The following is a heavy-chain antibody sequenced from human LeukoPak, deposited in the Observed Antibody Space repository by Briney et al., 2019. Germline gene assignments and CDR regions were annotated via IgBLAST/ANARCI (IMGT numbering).Heavy chain of an antibody. V-gene: IGHV3-21*01. CDR2: ISSSSRYI. CDR3: ARGCGSYAFDI. CDR1: GCTLISYS. Sequence: PGGSLRLSCAASGCTLISYSMKWVRQAPGKGLEWVSSISSSSRYIYYADSAKDRFTISIDNAKNSLYLQINSLSAEDTVFYYCARGCGSYAFDIWGQGTMVTVSS. J-gene: IGHJ3*02. D-gene: IGHD1-26*01.